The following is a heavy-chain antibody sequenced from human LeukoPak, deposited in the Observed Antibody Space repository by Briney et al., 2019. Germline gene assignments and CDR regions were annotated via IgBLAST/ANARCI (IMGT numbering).Heavy chain of an antibody. CDR1: GGSISSSSYY. D-gene: IGHD3-10*01. J-gene: IGHJ6*03. CDR2: IYYSGST. CDR3: ARPGVGKDYYYYMDV. V-gene: IGHV4-39*01. Sequence: SETLSLTCTVSGGSISSSSYYWGWIRQPPGKGLERIGSIYYSGSTYYNPSLKSRVTISVDTSKNQFSLKLSSVTAADTAVYYCARPGVGKDYYYYMDVWGKGTTVTVSS.